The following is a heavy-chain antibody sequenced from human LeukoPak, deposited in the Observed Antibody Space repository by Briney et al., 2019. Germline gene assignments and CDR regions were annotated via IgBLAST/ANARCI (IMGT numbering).Heavy chain of an antibody. CDR2: IYPGDSDT. D-gene: IGHD2-2*01. V-gene: IGHV5-51*01. Sequence: LGESLKISCKGSGYSFTSYWIGSVRQMPGKGLEWMGIIYPGDSDTRYSPSFQGQVTISADKSISTAYLQWSSLKASDTAMYYCARVGYCSSTSCYAGVTNWFDPWGQGTLVTVSS. CDR1: GYSFTSYW. CDR3: ARVGYCSSTSCYAGVTNWFDP. J-gene: IGHJ5*02.